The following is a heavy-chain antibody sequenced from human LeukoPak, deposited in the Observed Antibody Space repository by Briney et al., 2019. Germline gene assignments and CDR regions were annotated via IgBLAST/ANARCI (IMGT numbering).Heavy chain of an antibody. D-gene: IGHD1-26*01. Sequence: PSETLSLTCTVSGGSISSYYWSWIRQPPGKGLEWIGYIYYSGSTNYNPSLKSRVTISVDTSKNQFSLKLSSVTAADTAVYYCARAPAPRSLSGSYLDAFDIWGQGTMVTVSS. V-gene: IGHV4-59*01. J-gene: IGHJ3*02. CDR2: IYYSGST. CDR1: GGSISSYY. CDR3: ARAPAPRSLSGSYLDAFDI.